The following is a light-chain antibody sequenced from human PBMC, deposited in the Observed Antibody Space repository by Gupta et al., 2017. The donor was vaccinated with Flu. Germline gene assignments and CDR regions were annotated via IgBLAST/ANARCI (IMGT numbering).Light chain of an antibody. CDR2: LGS. J-gene: IGKJ1*01. CDR3: MQALQTPRT. V-gene: IGKV2-28*01. CDR1: QSLLHSNGYNY. Sequence: DVVTTQSPLSLPVTPGAPASISCRSSQSLLHSNGYNYLDWYLQKPGQPPQLLIYLGSNRASGVPDRFSGSGSGTDFTLKISRVEAEDVGVYYCMQALQTPRTFGQGTKVEIK.